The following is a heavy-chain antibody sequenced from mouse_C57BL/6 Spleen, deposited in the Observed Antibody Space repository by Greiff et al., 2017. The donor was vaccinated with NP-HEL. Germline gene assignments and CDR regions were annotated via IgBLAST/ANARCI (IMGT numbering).Heavy chain of an antibody. D-gene: IGHD1-1*01. J-gene: IGHJ2*01. CDR3: AREYYGSSYYFDY. CDR1: GFTFSDYY. Sequence: EVKLVESEGGLVQPGSSMKLSCTASGFTFSDYYMAWVRQVPEKGLEWVANINYDGSSTYYLDSLKSRFIISSDNAKNILYLQMSSLKSEDTATYYCAREYYGSSYYFDYWGQGTTLTVSS. V-gene: IGHV5-16*01. CDR2: INYDGSST.